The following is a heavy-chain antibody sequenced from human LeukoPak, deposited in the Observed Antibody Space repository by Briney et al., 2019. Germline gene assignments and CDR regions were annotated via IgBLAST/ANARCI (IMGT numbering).Heavy chain of an antibody. V-gene: IGHV3-48*02. J-gene: IGHJ6*02. CDR3: ARDSSSWYHSVYYYYGMDV. CDR1: GLTFSSYS. Sequence: PGGSLRLSCAASGLTFSSYSMNWVRQAPGKGLEWVSYISSSSSTIYYADSVKGRFTISRDNAKNSLYLQMNSLRDEDTAVYYCARDSSSWYHSVYYYYGMDVWGQGTTVTVSS. D-gene: IGHD6-13*01. CDR2: ISSSSSTI.